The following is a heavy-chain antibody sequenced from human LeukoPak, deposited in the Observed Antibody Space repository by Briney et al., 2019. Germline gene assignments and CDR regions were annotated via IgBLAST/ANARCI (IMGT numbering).Heavy chain of an antibody. Sequence: PSETLSLPCTVSGGSISTYYWNWIRQPPGKGPEWIGYIYYSGATNYNPSLKSRVTISVDTSKNQFSLKLSSVTAADTAVYYCARGVYIAAAQYGFWGQGTLVPVSS. V-gene: IGHV4-59*01. CDR1: GGSISTYY. D-gene: IGHD6-13*01. J-gene: IGHJ4*02. CDR2: IYYSGAT. CDR3: ARGVYIAAAQYGF.